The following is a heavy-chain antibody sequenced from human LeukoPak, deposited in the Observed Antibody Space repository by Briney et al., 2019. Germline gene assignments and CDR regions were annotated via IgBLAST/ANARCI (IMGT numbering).Heavy chain of an antibody. V-gene: IGHV3-53*01. J-gene: IGHJ4*02. Sequence: GGSLRLSCATSGFTFSSSWMSWVRQAPGKGLEWVSVIYSGGSTYYADSVKGRFTISRDNSKNTLYLQMNSLRAEDTAVYYCARDVGNSGSYTGDYWGQGTLVTVSS. CDR3: ARDVGNSGSYTGDY. CDR2: IYSGGST. D-gene: IGHD1-26*01. CDR1: GFTFSSSW.